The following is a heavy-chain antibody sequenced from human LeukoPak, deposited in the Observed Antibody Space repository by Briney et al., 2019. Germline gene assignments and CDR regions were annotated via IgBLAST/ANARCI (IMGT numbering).Heavy chain of an antibody. J-gene: IGHJ4*02. CDR1: VFTFDDYA. V-gene: IGHV3-43*02. CDR3: AKAVTTFDPYFDY. D-gene: IGHD4-17*01. CDR2: ISGDGGST. Sequence: GGSLRLSCAASVFTFDDYAMHWVRQAPGKGLEWVSLISGDGGSTYYADSVKGRFTISRDNSKNSLYLQMNSLRAEDTALYYCAKAVTTFDPYFDYWDQGTLVTVSS.